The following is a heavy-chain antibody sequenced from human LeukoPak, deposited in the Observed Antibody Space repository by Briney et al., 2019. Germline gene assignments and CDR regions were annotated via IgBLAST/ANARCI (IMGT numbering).Heavy chain of an antibody. V-gene: IGHV3-53*01. Sequence: GGSLRLFCAVSGFTVNSNYMNWVRQAPGKGLEWVSVIYSGGSTYYADSVKGRFTISRDNSKNTLYLQMNSLRAEDTAVYYCAREAVTRNYFDYWGQGTLVTVSS. CDR2: IYSGGST. J-gene: IGHJ4*02. D-gene: IGHD4-17*01. CDR3: AREAVTRNYFDY. CDR1: GFTVNSNY.